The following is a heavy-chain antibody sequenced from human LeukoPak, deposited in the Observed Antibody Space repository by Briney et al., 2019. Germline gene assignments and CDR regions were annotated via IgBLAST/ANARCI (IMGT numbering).Heavy chain of an antibody. D-gene: IGHD4-17*01. J-gene: IGHJ6*03. CDR2: IYTSGST. V-gene: IGHV4-4*09. Sequence: SETLSLTCTVSGGSISSYYWSWIRQPPGKGLEWIGYIYTSGSTNYNPSLKSRVTISVDTSKNQFSLKLSSVTAADTAVYYCAGHPFGYGDYPYYMDVWGKGTTVTVSS. CDR3: AGHPFGYGDYPYYMDV. CDR1: GGSISSYY.